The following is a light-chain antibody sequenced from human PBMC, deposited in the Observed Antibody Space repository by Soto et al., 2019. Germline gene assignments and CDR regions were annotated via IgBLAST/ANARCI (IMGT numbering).Light chain of an antibody. Sequence: QSVLTQPPSASGSPGQSVTISCTGTSSDVGANNDYVAWDQQHPGKAPKLRIYEVSKRPPGVPDRFSGSKHGNTASLTVSGIKADDEADYYRSSYAGSDNFVFGNGTKVTVL. CDR2: EVS. CDR1: SSDVGANNDY. CDR3: SSYAGSDNFV. V-gene: IGLV2-8*01. J-gene: IGLJ1*01.